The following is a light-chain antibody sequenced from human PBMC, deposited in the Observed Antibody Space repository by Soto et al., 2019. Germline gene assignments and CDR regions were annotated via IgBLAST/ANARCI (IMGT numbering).Light chain of an antibody. Sequence: QSVLTQPPSASGTPGQRVTISCSGSSSNIGSNYVYWYQQLPGTAPKLLIYRNNQRPSGVPDRFSGSKSGTSASLAITGLPSEDEGDYYRAAWDVSLRGQVFGGGTKVTVL. CDR3: AAWDVSLRGQV. J-gene: IGLJ3*02. CDR2: RNN. CDR1: SSNIGSNY. V-gene: IGLV1-47*01.